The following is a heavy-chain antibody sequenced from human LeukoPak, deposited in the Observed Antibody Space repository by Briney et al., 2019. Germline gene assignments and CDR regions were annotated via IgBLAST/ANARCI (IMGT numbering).Heavy chain of an antibody. V-gene: IGHV3-23*01. D-gene: IGHD6-13*01. Sequence: GGSLRLSCAASGFTFSNYAKNRVRQAPGKGLEWVSVISDIGASTYYADSVKGRFTISRDNSKNTLYLQMNSLRAEDTAVYYCAKPRTIAVPGRSGFDYWGQGTLVTVSS. CDR3: AKPRTIAVPGRSGFDY. CDR1: GFTFSNYA. CDR2: ISDIGAST. J-gene: IGHJ4*02.